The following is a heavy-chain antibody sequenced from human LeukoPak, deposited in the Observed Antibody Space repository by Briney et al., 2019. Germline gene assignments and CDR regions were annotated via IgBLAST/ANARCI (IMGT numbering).Heavy chain of an antibody. CDR3: AKDYCSSTSCYAPYYYMDA. J-gene: IGHJ6*03. CDR1: GFTFDDYD. D-gene: IGHD2-2*01. V-gene: IGHV3-9*01. CDR2: ISWNSGSI. Sequence: PGGSLRLSCAASGFTFDDYDMHWVRQAPGKGLEWVSGISWNSGSIGYADSVKGRFTISRDNAKNSLYLQMNSVRAEDTALYYCAKDYCSSTSCYAPYYYMDAWGKGTTVTVSS.